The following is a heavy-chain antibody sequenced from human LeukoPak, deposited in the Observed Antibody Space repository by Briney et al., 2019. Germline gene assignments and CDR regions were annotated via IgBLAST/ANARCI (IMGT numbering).Heavy chain of an antibody. CDR3: AKANGWYGRRYFDL. J-gene: IGHJ2*01. Sequence: GGSLRLSCAASGFTVSSNYMSWVRQAPGKGLEWVSVIYSDGRTYYADSVKGRFTISRDNSKNTLYLETNSLRAEDTAVYYCAKANGWYGRRYFDLWGRGTLVSVSS. CDR2: IYSDGRT. D-gene: IGHD6-19*01. CDR1: GFTVSSNY. V-gene: IGHV3-53*01.